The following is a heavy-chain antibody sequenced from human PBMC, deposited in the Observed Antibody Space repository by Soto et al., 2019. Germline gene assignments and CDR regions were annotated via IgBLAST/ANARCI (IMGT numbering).Heavy chain of an antibody. V-gene: IGHV3-23*01. CDR3: AKDFRGSELLIYYYYGMDV. J-gene: IGHJ6*02. Sequence: GGSLRLSCAASGFTFSSYAMSWVRQAPGKGLEWVSAISGSGGSTYYADSVKGRFTISRDNSKNTLYLQMNSLRAEDTAVYYCAKDFRGSELLIYYYYGMDVWGQGTTVTVYS. CDR2: ISGSGGST. D-gene: IGHD1-26*01. CDR1: GFTFSSYA.